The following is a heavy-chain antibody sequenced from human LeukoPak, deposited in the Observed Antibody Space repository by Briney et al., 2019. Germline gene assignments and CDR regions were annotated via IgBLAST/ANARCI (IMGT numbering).Heavy chain of an antibody. CDR1: GGSISSGSYY. J-gene: IGHJ3*02. Sequence: PSQTLSLTCTVSGGSISSGSYYWSWLRQPPGKGLEWIGRIYTSGSTNYNPSLKSRVTISVDTSKNQFSLRLSSVTAADTAVYYCAREPYYDSSGYYLDAFDIWGQGTMVTVSS. V-gene: IGHV4-61*02. D-gene: IGHD3-22*01. CDR3: AREPYYDSSGYYLDAFDI. CDR2: IYTSGST.